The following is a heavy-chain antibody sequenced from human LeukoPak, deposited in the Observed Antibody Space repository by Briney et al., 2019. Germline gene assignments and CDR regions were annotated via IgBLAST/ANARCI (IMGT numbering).Heavy chain of an antibody. J-gene: IGHJ4*02. Sequence: SQTLSLTCTVSGGSISSGAYYWSWIRQPPGKGLEWIGYIYYSGSTYYNPSLKSRVTISVDTSKNQFSLKLSSVTAADTAVYYCASGSVDFCSSTSCPVYYFDYWGQGTLVTVSS. D-gene: IGHD2-2*01. CDR1: GGSISSGAYY. CDR2: IYYSGST. V-gene: IGHV4-30-4*01. CDR3: ASGSVDFCSSTSCPVYYFDY.